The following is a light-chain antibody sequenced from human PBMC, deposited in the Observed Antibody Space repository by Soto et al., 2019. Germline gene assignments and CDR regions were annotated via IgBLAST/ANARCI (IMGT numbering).Light chain of an antibody. CDR3: QQYHSAPQS. V-gene: IGKV4-1*01. J-gene: IGKJ1*01. CDR2: LAS. Sequence: DIVMTQSPDSLAVSLGERATINCKSSQSVLYSTNNKNYLAWYQQKPGQPPKLLIYLASTRESGVPDRFSGSGPGTDFTLTISSRQAEDVAFYYCQQYHSAPQSFGQGTKVEIK. CDR1: QSVLYSTNNKNY.